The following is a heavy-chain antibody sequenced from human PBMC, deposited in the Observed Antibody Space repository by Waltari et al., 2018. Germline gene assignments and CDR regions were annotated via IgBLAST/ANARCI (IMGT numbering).Heavy chain of an antibody. J-gene: IGHJ4*02. CDR1: GFTLGDYA. V-gene: IGHV3-49*04. D-gene: IGHD3-16*01. CDR2: IRSKDYGGTT. Sequence: GDLVQPGRSLRLSCTASGFTLGDYAMTWVRQVPGKGLEWVALIRSKDYGGTTKYAASVKGRFTISRDESKNIAYLQMNSLETEDTAMYFCTRVRSWGLLEYWGQGTLVTVSS. CDR3: TRVRSWGLLEY.